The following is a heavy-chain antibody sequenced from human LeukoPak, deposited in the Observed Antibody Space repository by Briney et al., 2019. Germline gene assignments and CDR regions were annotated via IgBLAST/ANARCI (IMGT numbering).Heavy chain of an antibody. D-gene: IGHD1-26*01. CDR2: IYYDGSNK. Sequence: GGSLRLSCAASGFTFNSYGMHWVRQAPGKGLEWVAVIYYDGSNKYYADSVKGRFTISRDNSKNTLYLEMNSLRAEDTALYYCARDRDGSSYFDYWGLGTPVTVSS. J-gene: IGHJ4*02. V-gene: IGHV3-33*01. CDR3: ARDRDGSSYFDY. CDR1: GFTFNSYG.